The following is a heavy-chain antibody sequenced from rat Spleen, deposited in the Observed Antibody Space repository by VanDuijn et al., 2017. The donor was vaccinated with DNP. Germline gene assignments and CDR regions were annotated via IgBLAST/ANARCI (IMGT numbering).Heavy chain of an antibody. Sequence: EVQLVESGGGLVQPGRSLKLSCVASGFTFSDYNVAWVRQAPKKGLEWVATIFYDGARTYYRDSVKGRFTVSRDNAKSTLYLQMNSLRSEDTATYYCAKDRTGGFAMDAWGQGTSVTVSS. J-gene: IGHJ4*01. D-gene: IGHD4-1*01. CDR3: AKDRTGGFAMDA. CDR1: GFTFSDYN. CDR2: IFYDGART. V-gene: IGHV5S10*01.